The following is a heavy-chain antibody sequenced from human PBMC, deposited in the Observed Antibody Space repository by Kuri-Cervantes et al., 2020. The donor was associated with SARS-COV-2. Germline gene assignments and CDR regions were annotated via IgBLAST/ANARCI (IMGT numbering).Heavy chain of an antibody. Sequence: GGSLRLSCAASGFTVSSNYMSWVRQAPGKGLEWVSVIYSGGSTYYADSVKGRFTISRDNSKNTLYLQMNGLRAEDTAVYYCARHITMVRVAWVYFDYWGQGTLVTVSS. CDR3: ARHITMVRVAWVYFDY. CDR1: GFTVSSNY. D-gene: IGHD3-10*01. CDR2: IYSGGST. J-gene: IGHJ4*02. V-gene: IGHV3-53*01.